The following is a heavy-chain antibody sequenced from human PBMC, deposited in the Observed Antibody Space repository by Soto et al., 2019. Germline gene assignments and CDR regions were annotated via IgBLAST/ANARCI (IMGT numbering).Heavy chain of an antibody. CDR1: GFTFSSYA. J-gene: IGHJ4*02. Sequence: PGGSLRLSCAASGFTFSSYAMSWVRQAPGKGLEWVSAISGSGGSTYYADSVKGRFTISRDNSKNTLYLQMNSLRAEDTAVYYYAKAPGSGWYSDYWGQGTLVTVSS. CDR2: ISGSGGST. V-gene: IGHV3-23*01. D-gene: IGHD6-19*01. CDR3: AKAPGSGWYSDY.